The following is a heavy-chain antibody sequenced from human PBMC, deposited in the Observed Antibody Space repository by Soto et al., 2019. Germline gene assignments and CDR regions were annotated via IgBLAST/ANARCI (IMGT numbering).Heavy chain of an antibody. D-gene: IGHD3-9*01. Sequence: QITLKESGPTLVKPTQTLTLTCTFSGFSLSTSEVGVAWIRQPPGKALEWLALIYWDDDKRYSPSLKSRLTITKDTSKNQVVLTMTNVDPVDTATYYCTHRRGFDIFDYWGQGTVVTVSS. CDR1: GFSLSTSEVG. J-gene: IGHJ4*02. CDR2: IYWDDDK. CDR3: THRRGFDIFDY. V-gene: IGHV2-5*02.